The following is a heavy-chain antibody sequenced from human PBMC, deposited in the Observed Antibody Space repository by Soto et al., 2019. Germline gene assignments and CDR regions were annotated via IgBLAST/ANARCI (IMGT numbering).Heavy chain of an antibody. CDR2: IYYSRST. J-gene: IGHJ3*02. V-gene: IGHV4-31*02. D-gene: IGHD3-3*01. CDR3: AKSIFRATDGFDI. CDR1: GAFIIGSSYY. Sequence: TLSLTCSVSGAFIIGSSYYWTWIRQLPGKGLEWIGYIYYSRSTYYDPSLKSRVTISEDTSKNQFFLTLTSMTAADTAIYYCAKSIFRATDGFDIWGQGTMVTVSS.